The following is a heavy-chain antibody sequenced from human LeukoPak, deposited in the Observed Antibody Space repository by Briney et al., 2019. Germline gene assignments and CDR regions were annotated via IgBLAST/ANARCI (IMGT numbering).Heavy chain of an antibody. CDR2: IVVGSGNT. V-gene: IGHV1-58*02. D-gene: IGHD5-18*01. CDR1: GFTFTSSA. CDR3: AAGGGTANVDTAMDPYWYFDL. J-gene: IGHJ2*01. Sequence: SVKVSCKAPGFTFTSSAMQWVRQARGQRLEWIGWIVVGSGNTNYAQKFQERVTITRDMSTSTAYMELSSLRSEDTAVYYCAAGGGTANVDTAMDPYWYFDLWGRGTLVTVSS.